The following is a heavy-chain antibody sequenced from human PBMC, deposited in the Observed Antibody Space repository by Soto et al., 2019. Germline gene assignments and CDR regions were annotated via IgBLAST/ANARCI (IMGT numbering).Heavy chain of an antibody. J-gene: IGHJ4*02. V-gene: IGHV3-30*18. D-gene: IGHD2-21*02. CDR2: ISYDGSNK. CDR1: GFTFSSYC. Sequence: PXESLRLSCAASGFTFSSYCMHWVRQAPGKGLEWVAVISYDGSNKYYADSVKGRFTISRDNSKNTLYLQMNSLRAEDTAVYYCAKGLRETAPQALYDYWGQGTLVTVSS. CDR3: AKGLRETAPQALYDY.